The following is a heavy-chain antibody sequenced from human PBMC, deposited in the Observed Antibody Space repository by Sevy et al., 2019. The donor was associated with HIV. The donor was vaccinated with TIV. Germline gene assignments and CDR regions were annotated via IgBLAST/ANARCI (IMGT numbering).Heavy chain of an antibody. J-gene: IGHJ2*01. V-gene: IGHV4-39*01. CDR3: ATPRASGWSEGIWGYFDL. CDR1: GGSISSSSYY. Sequence: SETLSLTCTVSGGSISSSSYYWGWIRQPPGKGLEWIGSLYSTGSTSYNPSLRSRATVSADTSKYQFSLKLDSVSAADTAVYYCATPRASGWSEGIWGYFDLWGRGTLVTVSS. CDR2: LYSTGST. D-gene: IGHD6-19*01.